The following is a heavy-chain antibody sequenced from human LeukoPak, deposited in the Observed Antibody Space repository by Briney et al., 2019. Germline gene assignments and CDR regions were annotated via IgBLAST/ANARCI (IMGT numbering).Heavy chain of an antibody. CDR2: IYYSGST. V-gene: IGHV4-59*01. J-gene: IGHJ6*03. CDR1: GVSINPYY. D-gene: IGHD3-22*01. CDR3: ARGDYYYDSSGYRKSGYYMDV. Sequence: SETLSLTCAVSGVSINPYYWAWIRQPPGKGLEWIGYIYYSGSTNYNPSLKSRVTISVDTSKNQFSLKLSSVTAADTAVYYCARGDYYYDSSGYRKSGYYMDVWGKGTTVTVSS.